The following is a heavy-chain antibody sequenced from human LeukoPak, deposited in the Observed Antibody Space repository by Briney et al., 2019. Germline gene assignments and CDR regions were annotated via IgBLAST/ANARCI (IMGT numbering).Heavy chain of an antibody. D-gene: IGHD5-18*01. CDR3: ARDMLNSYGSNWFDP. Sequence: SGTLSLTCTVSGGSISSYYWSWIRQPAGKGLEWIGRIYTSGSTNYNPSLKSRVTMSVDTSKNQFSLKLSSVTAADTAVYYCARDMLNSYGSNWFDPWGQGTLVTVSS. V-gene: IGHV4-4*07. J-gene: IGHJ5*02. CDR1: GGSISSYY. CDR2: IYTSGST.